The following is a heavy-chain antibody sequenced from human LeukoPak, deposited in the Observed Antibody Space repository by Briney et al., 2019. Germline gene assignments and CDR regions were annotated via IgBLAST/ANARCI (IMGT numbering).Heavy chain of an antibody. CDR2: IYHSGST. D-gene: IGHD1-14*01. Sequence: SETLSLTCTVSGYSISTGYYWDWIRQPPGKGLEWIGSIYHSGSTYYNPSLKSRVTISVDTSKNQFSLKLSSVTAADTAVYYCARIRFQQPVGYWGQGTLVTVSS. CDR1: GYSISTGYY. CDR3: ARIRFQQPVGY. V-gene: IGHV4-38-2*02. J-gene: IGHJ4*02.